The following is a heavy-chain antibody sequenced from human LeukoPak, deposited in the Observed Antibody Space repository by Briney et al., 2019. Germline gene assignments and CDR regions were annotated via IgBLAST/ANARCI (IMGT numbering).Heavy chain of an antibody. CDR1: GGTFSSYT. Sequence: ASVKVSCKASGGTFSSYTITWVRQAPGQGLEWMGGIIPIFGTANYAQKLQGRVTITADESTSTAYMELSSLRSEDTAVYYCARVNCGGDCYSDRGAFDIWGQGTMVTVSS. D-gene: IGHD2-21*02. V-gene: IGHV1-69*13. CDR3: ARVNCGGDCYSDRGAFDI. J-gene: IGHJ3*02. CDR2: IIPIFGTA.